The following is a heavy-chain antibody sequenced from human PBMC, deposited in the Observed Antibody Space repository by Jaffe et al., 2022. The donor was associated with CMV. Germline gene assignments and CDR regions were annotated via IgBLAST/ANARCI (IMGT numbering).Heavy chain of an antibody. J-gene: IGHJ3*02. D-gene: IGHD3-22*01. V-gene: IGHV3-33*08. Sequence: QVQLVESGGGVVQPGRSLRLSCAASGFTFSSYGMHWVRQAPGKGLEWVAVIWYDGSNKYYADSVKGRFTISRDNSKNTLYLQMNSLRAEDTAVYYCARDRWTGYYDSSMTDAFDIWGQGTMVTVSS. CDR1: GFTFSSYG. CDR3: ARDRWTGYYDSSMTDAFDI. CDR2: IWYDGSNK.